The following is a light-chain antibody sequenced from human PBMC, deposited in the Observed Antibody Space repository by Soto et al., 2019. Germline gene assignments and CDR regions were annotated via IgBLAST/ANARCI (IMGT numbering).Light chain of an antibody. CDR3: QQFRT. CDR2: GAS. V-gene: IGKV3-20*01. J-gene: IGKJ1*01. Sequence: EIVLTQSPGTLSLSPGERATLSCRASQSVSSSYLAWYQQKPGQAPRLLIYGASSRATGIPDRFSGSGSGTDFPLTISIREPEDFAVYYCQQFRTFGQGTKVEIK. CDR1: QSVSSSY.